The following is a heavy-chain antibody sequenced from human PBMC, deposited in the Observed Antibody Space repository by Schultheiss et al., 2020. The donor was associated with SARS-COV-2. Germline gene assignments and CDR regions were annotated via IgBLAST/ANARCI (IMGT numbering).Heavy chain of an antibody. J-gene: IGHJ4*02. Sequence: GGSLRLSCAASGFTFSSYGMHWVRQAPGKGLEWVAVISYDGSNKYYADSVKGRFTISRDNSKNTLYLQMNSLRAEDTAVYYCTTDSSHDYGRYWGQGTLVTVSS. D-gene: IGHD4-17*01. CDR3: TTDSSHDYGRY. V-gene: IGHV3-30*03. CDR2: ISYDGSNK. CDR1: GFTFSSYG.